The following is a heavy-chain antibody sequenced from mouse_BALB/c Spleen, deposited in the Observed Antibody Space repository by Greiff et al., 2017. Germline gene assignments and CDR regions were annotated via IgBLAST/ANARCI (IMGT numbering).Heavy chain of an antibody. CDR1: GYTFTSYW. V-gene: IGHV1-7*01. CDR3: ARWHYYGSSYDWYFDV. D-gene: IGHD1-1*01. J-gene: IGHJ1*01. Sequence: VQLQQSGAELAKPGASVKMSCKASGYTFTSYWMHWVKQRPGQGLEWIGYINPSTGYTEYNQKFKDKATLTADKSSSTAYMQLSSLTSEDSAVYYCARWHYYGSSYDWYFDVWGAGTTVTVSS. CDR2: INPSTGYT.